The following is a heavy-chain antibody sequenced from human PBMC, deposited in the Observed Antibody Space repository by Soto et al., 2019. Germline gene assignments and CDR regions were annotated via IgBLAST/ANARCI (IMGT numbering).Heavy chain of an antibody. V-gene: IGHV3-53*01. D-gene: IGHD3-10*01. Sequence: EVQLVESGGGLIQPGGSLKLSCAASGFTVGNNYMSWVRQAPGKGLEWVPLIYSTGTTKYADSVKGRFTVSRNNAKNTPYLQMNSRRAGYKAVYYCSKDGTGSGSHYNSFGYWGQGTLVTVSS. CDR3: SKDGTGSGSHYNSFGY. J-gene: IGHJ4*02. CDR1: GFTVGNNY. CDR2: IYSTGTT.